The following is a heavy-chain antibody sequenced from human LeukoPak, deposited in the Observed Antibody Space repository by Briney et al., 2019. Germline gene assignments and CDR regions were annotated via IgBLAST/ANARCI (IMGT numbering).Heavy chain of an antibody. J-gene: IGHJ4*02. CDR1: GFTFSNYW. D-gene: IGHD6-6*01. Sequence: GGSLRLSCAASGFTFSNYWMTWVRQAPGKGLEWVANIKKDGSEKYYVDSVKGRFTISRDNAKNSLYLQMNSLRAEDTAVYYCARDQTPPWYSSSSVDYWGQGTLVTVSS. CDR3: ARDQTPPWYSSSSVDY. CDR2: IKKDGSEK. V-gene: IGHV3-7*01.